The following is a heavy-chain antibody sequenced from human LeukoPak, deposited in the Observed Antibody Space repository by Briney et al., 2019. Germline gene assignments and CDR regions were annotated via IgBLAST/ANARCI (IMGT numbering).Heavy chain of an antibody. D-gene: IGHD3-10*01. CDR1: GFTFSNFG. J-gene: IGHJ3*02. V-gene: IGHV3-23*01. Sequence: PGGSLRLSCAASGFTFSNFGMTWVRQAPGKGLEWVSSISGSGDSTYYADSVKGRFTISRDNSRNTLYLQMNSLRAEDTAVYYCARGLGRELDGAFDIWGQGTMVTVSS. CDR3: ARGLGRELDGAFDI. CDR2: ISGSGDST.